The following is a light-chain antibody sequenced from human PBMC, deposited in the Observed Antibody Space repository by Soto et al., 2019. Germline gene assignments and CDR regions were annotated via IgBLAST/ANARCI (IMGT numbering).Light chain of an antibody. CDR1: QSVSNNY. CDR3: QQYGSSPT. J-gene: IGKJ2*01. V-gene: IGKV3-20*01. Sequence: EVVLTQSPGTLSLSPGERATLSCRASQSVSNNYLAWYQQKPGQAPRLLIYGASSRATGIPDRFSGSGSGTDFTLTISRLEPEDFVVYYCQQYGSSPTFGQGTKLELK. CDR2: GAS.